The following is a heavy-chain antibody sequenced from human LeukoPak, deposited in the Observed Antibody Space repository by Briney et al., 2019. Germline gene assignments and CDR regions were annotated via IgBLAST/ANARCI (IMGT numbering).Heavy chain of an antibody. CDR3: AKQGVWHDY. CDR2: IKEDGSAK. J-gene: IGHJ4*02. Sequence: GGSLRLSCAASGFTFSSYWMSWVRQPPGKGLEWVANIKEDGSAKYYADSVKGRFTISRDNAKNSLYLQMNSLRAEDTALYYFAKQGVWHDYWGQGTLVTVSS. D-gene: IGHD6-6*01. CDR1: GFTFSSYW. V-gene: IGHV3-7*05.